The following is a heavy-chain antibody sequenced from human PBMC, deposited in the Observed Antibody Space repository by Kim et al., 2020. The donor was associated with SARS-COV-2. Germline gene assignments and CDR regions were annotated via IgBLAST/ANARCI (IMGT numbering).Heavy chain of an antibody. V-gene: IGHV1-69*13. CDR3: ARDRTYSSGWNEFDY. J-gene: IGHJ4*02. D-gene: IGHD6-19*01. CDR1: GGTFSSYA. Sequence: SVKVSCKASGGTFSSYAISWVRQAPGQGLEWMGGIIPIFGTANYAQKFQGRVTITADESTSTAYMELSSLRSEDTAVYYCARDRTYSSGWNEFDYWGQGTLVTVSS. CDR2: IIPIFGTA.